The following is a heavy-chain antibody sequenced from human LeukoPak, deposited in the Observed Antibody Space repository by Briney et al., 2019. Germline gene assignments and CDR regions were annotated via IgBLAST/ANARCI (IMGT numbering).Heavy chain of an antibody. Sequence: ASVKVSCKASGHNCISYGVSWVRQAPGQGLEWMGWVSTYNGNTNYAQNLQYRVTMTTDPATSTAYMELTNLRSGDTAVYYCARSGYCSSSSCYRESDGLDFWGQGTMVTVSS. CDR3: ARSGYCSSSSCYRESDGLDF. D-gene: IGHD2-2*01. CDR1: GHNCISYG. V-gene: IGHV1-18*01. CDR2: VSTYNGNT. J-gene: IGHJ3*01.